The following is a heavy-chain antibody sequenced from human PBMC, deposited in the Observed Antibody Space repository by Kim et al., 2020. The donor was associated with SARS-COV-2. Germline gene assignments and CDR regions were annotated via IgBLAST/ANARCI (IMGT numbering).Heavy chain of an antibody. V-gene: IGHV3-23*01. CDR1: GFTFSSYA. CDR2: ISGSGGRT. J-gene: IGHJ4*02. Sequence: GGSLRLSCAASGFTFSSYAMSWVRQAPGKGLEWVSAISGSGGRTYYVDSVKGRFTISRDNSKNTLYLQMNSLRAEDTAVYYCAKLSVWFGGLNPFDYWGQGTLVTVSS. CDR3: AKLSVWFGGLNPFDY. D-gene: IGHD3-10*01.